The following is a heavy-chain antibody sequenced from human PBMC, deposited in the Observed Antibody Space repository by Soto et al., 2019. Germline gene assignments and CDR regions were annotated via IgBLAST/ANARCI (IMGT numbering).Heavy chain of an antibody. D-gene: IGHD1-26*01. CDR2: ISSNGGST. CDR1: GFTFSSYA. V-gene: IGHV3-64D*06. Sequence: PGGSLRLSCSASGFTFSSYAMHWVRQAPGKGLEYVSAISSNGGSTYYADSVKGRFTISRDNSKNTLYLQMSSLRAEDTAVYYCVKVAVVGVTRNWFDPWGQGTLVTVSS. CDR3: VKVAVVGVTRNWFDP. J-gene: IGHJ5*02.